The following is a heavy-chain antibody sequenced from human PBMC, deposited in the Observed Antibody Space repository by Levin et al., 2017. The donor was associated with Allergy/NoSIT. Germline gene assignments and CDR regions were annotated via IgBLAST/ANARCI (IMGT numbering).Heavy chain of an antibody. J-gene: IGHJ4*02. Sequence: KVSCKGSGYRFTSYWISWVRQMPGKGLEWMGRIDPSDSYTNYSPSLQGHVTISADKSISTAYLQWSSLKASDTAMYYCARLVVVPAVEAYFDYWGQGTLVTVSS. CDR2: IDPSDSYT. V-gene: IGHV5-10-1*01. CDR1: GYRFTSYW. CDR3: ARLVVVPAVEAYFDY. D-gene: IGHD2-2*01.